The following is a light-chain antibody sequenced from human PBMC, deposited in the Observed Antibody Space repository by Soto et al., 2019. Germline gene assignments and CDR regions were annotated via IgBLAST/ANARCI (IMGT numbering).Light chain of an antibody. J-gene: IGKJ2*01. CDR1: QSVLFSSNNKNY. CDR2: WAS. CDR3: QQYYSTLYT. Sequence: DIVLTQSPDSLAVSLGERATINCRSSQSVLFSSNNKNYLAWYQQKPGQPPKLLIFWASTRASGVPDRFSGSASGTDFTLTISSLQAEDVAVYYCQQYYSTLYTFGQGTKLEIK. V-gene: IGKV4-1*01.